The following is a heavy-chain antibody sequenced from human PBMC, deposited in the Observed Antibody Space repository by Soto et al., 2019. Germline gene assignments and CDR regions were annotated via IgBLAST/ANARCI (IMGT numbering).Heavy chain of an antibody. D-gene: IGHD6-13*01. CDR1: GFTVSSNY. J-gene: IGHJ4*02. Sequence: EVPLVESGGGLVQPGGSLRLSCVVSGFTVSSNYMSWVRQAAGKGLDWVSTIYSNGNTHYADSVKGRFIISRDNSKNTLYLQMNSLRDEDTAVYYCARWAAHVDYWGQGTLVTVSS. CDR3: ARWAAHVDY. V-gene: IGHV3-66*01. CDR2: IYSNGNT.